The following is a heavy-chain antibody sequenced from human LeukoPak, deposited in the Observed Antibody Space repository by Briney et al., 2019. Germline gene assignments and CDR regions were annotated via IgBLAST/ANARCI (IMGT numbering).Heavy chain of an antibody. D-gene: IGHD3-10*01. CDR1: GFTVSNNY. CDR3: ARDYYGSGSYSAFDI. Sequence: GGSLRISCAAPGFTVSNNYMTWVRQAPGKGLEWASVLYNNGITYYADSVKGRFTISRDNSKNTLYLQMNSLRAEDTAVYYCARDYYGSGSYSAFDIWGQGTMVTVSS. V-gene: IGHV3-53*01. CDR2: LYNNGIT. J-gene: IGHJ3*02.